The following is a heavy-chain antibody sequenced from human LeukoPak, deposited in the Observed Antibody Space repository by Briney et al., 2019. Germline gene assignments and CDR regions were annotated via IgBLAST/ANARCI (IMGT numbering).Heavy chain of an antibody. D-gene: IGHD4-23*01. V-gene: IGHV1-58*01. CDR3: AAEGRPTVVTFRKGAVDL. CDR2: IVVGSGNT. CDR1: GFTXTSSA. Sequence: SVKVSCKASGFTXTSSAVQGVRQARGQRLEWIGWIVVGSGNTNYAQKFQERVTITRDMSTSTVYMELSSLRSEDTAVYYCAAEGRPTVVTFRKGAVDLWGQGTLVTVSS. J-gene: IGHJ3*01.